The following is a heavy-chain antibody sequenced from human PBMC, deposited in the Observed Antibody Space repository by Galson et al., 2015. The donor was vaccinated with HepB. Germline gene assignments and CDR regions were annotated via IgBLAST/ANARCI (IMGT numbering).Heavy chain of an antibody. V-gene: IGHV1-18*04. J-gene: IGHJ6*02. D-gene: IGHD2-21*02. CDR2: ISVYKGKT. CDR3: ARYCGVDCPYYYFYMDV. Sequence: SVKVSCKASGYSFTSHGISWVRQAPGQGLEWMGWISVYKGKTNYAQKLQGRVTMTTDTSTTTAYMELGSLRSDDTAVYFCARYCGVDCPYYYFYMDVWGQGTTVTVSS. CDR1: GYSFTSHG.